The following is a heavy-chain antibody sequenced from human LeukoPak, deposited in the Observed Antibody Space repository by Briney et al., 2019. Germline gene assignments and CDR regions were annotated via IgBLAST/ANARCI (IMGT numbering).Heavy chain of an antibody. CDR3: AREVAIIRGVGHCFDS. D-gene: IGHD3-10*01. V-gene: IGHV6-1*01. CDR1: GDSVSSNDAA. J-gene: IGHJ5*01. Sequence: SQTLSLTCGISGDSVSSNDAAWSWIRQSPSRGLEWLGRTFYRSKWYYDYAPSVRSRITINPDTSKSQFSLQLDSVTPEDTAVYYCAREVAIIRGVGHCFDSWGPGILVNVSS. CDR2: TFYRSKWYY.